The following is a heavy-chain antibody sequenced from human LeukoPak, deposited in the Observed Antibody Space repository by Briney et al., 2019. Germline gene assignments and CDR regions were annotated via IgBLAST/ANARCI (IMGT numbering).Heavy chain of an antibody. CDR1: GGSFSGYY. J-gene: IGHJ4*02. CDR2: INHSGST. CDR3: ARPRSFGYYFDY. Sequence: SETLSLTCAVYGGSFSGYYWSWIRQPPGEGLEWIGEINHSGSTNYNPSLKSRVTISVDTSKNQFSLKLSSVTAADTAVYYCARPRSFGYYFDYWGQGTLVTVSS. V-gene: IGHV4-34*01. D-gene: IGHD1-26*01.